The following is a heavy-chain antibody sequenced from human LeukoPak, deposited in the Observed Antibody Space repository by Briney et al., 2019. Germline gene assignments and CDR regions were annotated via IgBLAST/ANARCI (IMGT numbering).Heavy chain of an antibody. CDR1: GFTFSDYY. J-gene: IGHJ4*02. CDR3: ARDPPLPYCSGGSCSPKTDY. D-gene: IGHD2-15*01. Sequence: PGGSLRLSCAASGFTFSDYYMSWVRQAPGKGLEWVSYISSSSSTIYYADSVKGRFTISRDNAKNSLYLQMNSLRAEDTAVYYCARDPPLPYCSGGSCSPKTDYWGQGTLVTVSS. V-gene: IGHV3-11*04. CDR2: ISSSSSTI.